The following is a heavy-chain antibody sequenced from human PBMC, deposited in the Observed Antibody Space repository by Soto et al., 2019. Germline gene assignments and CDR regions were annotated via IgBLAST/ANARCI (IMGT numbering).Heavy chain of an antibody. V-gene: IGHV3-23*01. CDR3: ALYGYGDSATRYYYYYGMDV. Sequence: GGSLRLSCAASGFTFSSYGMNWVRQAPGKGLEWVSALSGSGDNTYYADSVKGRFTISRDNSKNTLYLQMNSLRAEDTAMYYCALYGYGDSATRYYYYYGMDVWGQGTTVTVSS. J-gene: IGHJ6*02. CDR1: GFTFSSYG. CDR2: LSGSGDNT. D-gene: IGHD4-17*01.